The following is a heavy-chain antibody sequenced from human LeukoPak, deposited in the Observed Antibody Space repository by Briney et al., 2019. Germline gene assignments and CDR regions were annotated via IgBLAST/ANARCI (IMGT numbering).Heavy chain of an antibody. CDR1: GGTFISYT. CDR3: ARPRDGYNPDYFDY. D-gene: IGHD5-24*01. J-gene: IGHJ4*02. V-gene: IGHV1-69*02. Sequence: SVKVSCKASGGTFISYTISWVRQAPGQGLEWMGRIIPILGIANYAQKFQGRVTITADKSTSTAYMELSSLRSEDTAVYYCARPRDGYNPDYFDYWGQGTLVTVSS. CDR2: IIPILGIA.